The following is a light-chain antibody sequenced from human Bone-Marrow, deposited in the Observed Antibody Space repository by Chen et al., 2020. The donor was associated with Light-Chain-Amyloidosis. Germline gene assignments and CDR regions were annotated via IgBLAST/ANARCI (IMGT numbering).Light chain of an antibody. CDR3: QSADSSGTYEVI. Sequence: SYELTQPPSVSVSPGQTARITGSGDDLPTKYAYWYKQKPGQAPMLVIHRDTERPSGISERFSGSSSGTTATLTISIVQAEDEADYHCQSADSSGTYEVIFGVGTKLTVL. V-gene: IGLV3-25*03. J-gene: IGLJ2*01. CDR1: DLPTKY. CDR2: RDT.